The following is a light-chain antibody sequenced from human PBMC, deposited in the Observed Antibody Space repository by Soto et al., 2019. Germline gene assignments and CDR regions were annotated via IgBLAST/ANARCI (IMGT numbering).Light chain of an antibody. CDR3: QQYSTYSQFT. V-gene: IGKV1-5*03. J-gene: IGKJ2*01. CDR1: QNINGW. Sequence: DIQMTQSPSTLSASVGDRVTITCRASQNINGWLAWYQQKPGNAPKLLIYKTSNLQSGVPSRFSGSGSGTEFTLAICCLQPDDFATYYCQQYSTYSQFTFGQGTRLEIK. CDR2: KTS.